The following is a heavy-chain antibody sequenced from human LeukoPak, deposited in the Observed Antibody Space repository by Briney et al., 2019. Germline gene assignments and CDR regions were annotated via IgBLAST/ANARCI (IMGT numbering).Heavy chain of an antibody. J-gene: IGHJ4*02. CDR2: IYYSGST. V-gene: IGHV4-39*01. CDR1: GGSISSSSYY. D-gene: IGHD4-17*01. CDR3: ARVVFGDYLDY. Sequence: SETLSLTCTVSGGSISSSSYYWGWIRQPPGKGLEWIGSIYYSGSTYYNPSLKSRVTISVDTSKNQFSLKLSPVTAADTAVYYCARVVFGDYLDYWGQGTLVTVSS.